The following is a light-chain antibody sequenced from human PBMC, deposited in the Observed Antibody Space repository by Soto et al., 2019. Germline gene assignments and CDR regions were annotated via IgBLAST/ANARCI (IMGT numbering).Light chain of an antibody. CDR1: QSISTY. V-gene: IGKV1-39*01. Sequence: DIPMTQSPSSLSASVGDRVTITCRASQSISTYLNWYQQKPGKAPKLLIYAASSLQSGVLSRFSGSGSGTDFTLTISSLQPEDFATYFCQQSFRTPYTFGQGTKLEIK. J-gene: IGKJ2*01. CDR2: AAS. CDR3: QQSFRTPYT.